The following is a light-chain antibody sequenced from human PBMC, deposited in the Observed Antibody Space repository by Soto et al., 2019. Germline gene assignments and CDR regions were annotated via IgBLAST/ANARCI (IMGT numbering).Light chain of an antibody. V-gene: IGKV3-11*01. CDR3: QQRSSWPHT. Sequence: EIVLTQSPATLSLAPGERATLSCRASQSVSGYLAWYQKKPGQAPRLLFYDVSNRATGIPARFSGSGSGTDFTLTISSLEPEDFAVYYCQQRSSWPHTFGPGTKVDIK. J-gene: IGKJ3*01. CDR1: QSVSGY. CDR2: DVS.